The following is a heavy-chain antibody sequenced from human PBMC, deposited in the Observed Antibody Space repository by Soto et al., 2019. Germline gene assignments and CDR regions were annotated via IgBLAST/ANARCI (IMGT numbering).Heavy chain of an antibody. Sequence: PSETLSLTCAVSGGSISNGGYSWSWLRQPPGKGLEWIGFVSHSGNTYYNPSLRSRVIISIDKSRNHSSLGLKSVTAADTAMYYCARTSYDILTGRLDAFDVWGQGTMVTVSS. CDR3: ARTSYDILTGRLDAFDV. J-gene: IGHJ3*01. D-gene: IGHD3-9*01. CDR1: GGSISNGGYS. CDR2: VSHSGNT. V-gene: IGHV4-30-2*01.